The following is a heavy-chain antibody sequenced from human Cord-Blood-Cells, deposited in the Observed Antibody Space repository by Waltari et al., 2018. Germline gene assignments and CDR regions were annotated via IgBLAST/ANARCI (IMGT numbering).Heavy chain of an antibody. CDR3: AGTSYSSSELDY. CDR1: GYTFTGYY. J-gene: IGHJ4*02. CDR2: INPNRGGT. D-gene: IGHD6-6*01. Sequence: QVQLVQSGAEVKKPGASVKVSCKASGYTFTGYYMPWVRQAPGQGLEWMGRINPNRGGTNYAQKFQGRVTMTRDTSISTAYMEQSRLRSDDTAVYYCAGTSYSSSELDYWGQGTLVTVSS. V-gene: IGHV1-2*06.